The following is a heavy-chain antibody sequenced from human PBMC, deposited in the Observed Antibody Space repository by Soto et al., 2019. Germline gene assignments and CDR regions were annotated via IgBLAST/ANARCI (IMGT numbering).Heavy chain of an antibody. CDR3: ARDQGGQSGNFIFDT. J-gene: IGHJ4*02. CDR1: GGLFSTYA. V-gene: IGHV1-69*01. D-gene: IGHD3-16*01. CDR2: IIPVFATT. Sequence: QEQLVQSGAEVKKSGSSVKVSCKASGGLFSTYAISWVRQAPGQGLEWMGGIIPVFATTYYAEKFEGRVTITADESTNTAYMELSSLRSEDTAMYYCARDQGGQSGNFIFDTWGQGTLVTVSS.